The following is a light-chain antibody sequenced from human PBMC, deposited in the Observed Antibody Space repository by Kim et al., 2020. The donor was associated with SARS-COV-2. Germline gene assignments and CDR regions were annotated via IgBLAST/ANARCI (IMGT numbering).Light chain of an antibody. CDR2: ARN. CDR1: NLRMYY. V-gene: IGLV3-19*01. Sequence: SSELTQDPVVSVALGQTVRITCQGDNLRMYYASWYQQKPGQAPTLVIFARNNRPSGIPDRFSGSSSGNTASLTITGAQAEDEADYYCKSRDSSGNLLVFGGGTQLTVL. CDR3: KSRDSSGNLLV. J-gene: IGLJ2*01.